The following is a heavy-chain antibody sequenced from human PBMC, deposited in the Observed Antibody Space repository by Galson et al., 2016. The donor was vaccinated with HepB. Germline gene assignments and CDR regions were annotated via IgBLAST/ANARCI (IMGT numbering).Heavy chain of an antibody. Sequence: QSGAEVKKPGESLRISCKGSGYIFTNSWISWVRQMPGKGLDWMGRIDPSDSYTDYSPSFQGHVTISTDKSISTAYLQWSSLKASDTAMYYCARRYYTSGVALDPWGQGTLVTVSS. CDR2: IDPSDSYT. V-gene: IGHV5-10-1*01. CDR3: ARRYYTSGVALDP. J-gene: IGHJ5*02. D-gene: IGHD3-10*01. CDR1: GYIFTNSW.